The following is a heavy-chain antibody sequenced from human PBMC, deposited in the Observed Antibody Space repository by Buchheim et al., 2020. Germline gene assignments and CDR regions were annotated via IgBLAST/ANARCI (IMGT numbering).Heavy chain of an antibody. CDR1: GFTFSSYA. V-gene: IGHV3-23*01. CDR2: ISGSGGST. D-gene: IGHD3-10*01. J-gene: IGHJ6*02. Sequence: EVQLLESGGGLVQPGGSLRLSCAASGFTFSSYAMSWVRQAPGKGLEWVSAISGSGGSTYYADSVKGRFTISRDHSKNTPYLQMNSLRAEDTAVYYCVTLYGSGSPNYYYYGMDVWGQGTT. CDR3: VTLYGSGSPNYYYYGMDV.